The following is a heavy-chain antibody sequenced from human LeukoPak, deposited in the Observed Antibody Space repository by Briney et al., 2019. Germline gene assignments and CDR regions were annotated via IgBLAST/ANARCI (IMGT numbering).Heavy chain of an antibody. Sequence: GGSLRLSCAASGFTVSSNYMSWVRQAPGKGLEWVSVIYSGGSTYYADPVKGRFTISRHISKNTLYLQMNSLRAEDTAVYYCARTVDTAMVPYFDYWGQGTLVTVSS. J-gene: IGHJ4*02. CDR2: IYSGGST. CDR3: ARTVDTAMVPYFDY. D-gene: IGHD5-18*01. CDR1: GFTVSSNY. V-gene: IGHV3-53*04.